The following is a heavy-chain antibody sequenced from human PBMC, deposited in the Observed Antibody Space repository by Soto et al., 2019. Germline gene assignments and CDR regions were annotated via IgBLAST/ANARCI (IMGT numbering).Heavy chain of an antibody. CDR2: IYYSGST. CDR1: GGSISSSSYY. Sequence: SETLSLTCTVSGGSISSSSYYWGWIRQPPGKGLEWIGSIYYSGSTYYNPSLKSRVTISVDTSKNQFSLKLGSVTAADTAVYYCASLYYGSGSYAYYYYGMDVRGRGSTVIVS. CDR3: ASLYYGSGSYAYYYYGMDV. D-gene: IGHD3-10*01. J-gene: IGHJ6*02. V-gene: IGHV4-39*01.